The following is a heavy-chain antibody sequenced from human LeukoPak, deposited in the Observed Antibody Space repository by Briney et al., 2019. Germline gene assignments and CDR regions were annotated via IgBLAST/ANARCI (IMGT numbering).Heavy chain of an antibody. Sequence: PGGSLRLSCAASGFTFNIYAMHWVRQAPGKGLECVAVISYDGSVKFYADSVKDRFTISRDNSKNTLYLQMNSLRAEDTAIYYCAKVGCSGGNCYAAFDIWGQGTMVTVSS. V-gene: IGHV3-30*18. D-gene: IGHD2-15*01. CDR3: AKVGCSGGNCYAAFDI. J-gene: IGHJ3*02. CDR1: GFTFNIYA. CDR2: ISYDGSVK.